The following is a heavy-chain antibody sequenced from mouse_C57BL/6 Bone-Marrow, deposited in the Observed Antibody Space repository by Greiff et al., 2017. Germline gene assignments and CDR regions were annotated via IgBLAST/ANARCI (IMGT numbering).Heavy chain of an antibody. CDR3: ARLLIITRAMDY. J-gene: IGHJ4*01. V-gene: IGHV5-6*01. CDR2: ISSGGSYT. CDR1: GFTFSSYG. D-gene: IGHD1-1*01. Sequence: DVHLVESGGDLVKPGGSLKLSCAASGFTFSSYGMSWVRQTPDKRLEWVATISSGGSYTYYPDSVKGRFTISRDNAKNTLYLQMSNLKSEDTAMYYCARLLIITRAMDYWGQGTSVTVSS.